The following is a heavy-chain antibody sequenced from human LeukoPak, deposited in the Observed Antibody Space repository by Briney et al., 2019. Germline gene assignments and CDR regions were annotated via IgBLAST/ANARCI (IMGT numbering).Heavy chain of an antibody. J-gene: IGHJ5*02. V-gene: IGHV5-51*01. CDR2: IYVDDSDT. CDR1: GYNFINSW. D-gene: IGHD1-26*01. Sequence: PGESLKISCKASGYNFINSWIGWVRQMPGKGLEYMGGIYVDDSDTRYSPSFQGQVTISVDKSISTAYLQWSSLKASDTAMYYCARQGGSHNVGWFDPWGQGTLVTVSS. CDR3: ARQGGSHNVGWFDP.